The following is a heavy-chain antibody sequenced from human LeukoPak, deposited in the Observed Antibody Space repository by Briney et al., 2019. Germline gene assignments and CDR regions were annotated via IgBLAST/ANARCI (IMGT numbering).Heavy chain of an antibody. CDR2: ISSSSSYI. Sequence: GGSLRLSCAASGFTFSSYSMNWVRQAPGKGLEWVSSISSSSSYIYYADSVKGRFTISRDNAKNSLYLQMNSLRAEDTAVYYCAKVGFGELWAGSDYYYYYMDVWGKGTTVTISS. V-gene: IGHV3-21*01. D-gene: IGHD3-10*01. CDR3: AKVGFGELWAGSDYYYYYMDV. CDR1: GFTFSSYS. J-gene: IGHJ6*03.